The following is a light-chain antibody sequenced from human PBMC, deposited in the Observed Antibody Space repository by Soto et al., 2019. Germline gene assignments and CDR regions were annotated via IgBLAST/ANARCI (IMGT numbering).Light chain of an antibody. CDR2: MIP. V-gene: IGKV2-24*01. CDR3: MQATQAYT. Sequence: DIVLTQNPLSSPVTLGQPASISCRSSQSLVHSDGNTYLTWLQQRPGQPPRLLIYMIPTRFFGVPDRFSGSGAGTDFTLKISRVEADDVEVYYCMQATQAYTFCQGTKLEIK. J-gene: IGKJ2*01. CDR1: QSLVHSDGNTY.